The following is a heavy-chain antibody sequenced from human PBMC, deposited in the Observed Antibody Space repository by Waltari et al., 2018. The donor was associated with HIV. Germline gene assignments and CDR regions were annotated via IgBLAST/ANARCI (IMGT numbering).Heavy chain of an antibody. D-gene: IGHD3-10*01. CDR1: GFTFSTYD. V-gene: IGHV3-13*01. CDR3: TRVKSGQMHYGMDV. Sequence: EVRLLQSGGGLVQPGGSLRLSCAAFGFTFSTYDMHWVRQRTGKGLDVVSTIYTTGDSFYPASVKGRFTISRENAKNSLYLQMNRLGVEDTAVYYCTRVKSGQMHYGMDVWGQGTTVTVSS. J-gene: IGHJ6*02. CDR2: IYTTGDS.